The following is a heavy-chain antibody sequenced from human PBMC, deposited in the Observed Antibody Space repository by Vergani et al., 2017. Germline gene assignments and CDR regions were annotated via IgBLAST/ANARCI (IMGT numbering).Heavy chain of an antibody. Sequence: QVQLAESGGGRVQPGRSLRLSCAASGFSFSSHAIHWVRQAPGKGLEWVAVISNDGSKKYYADSVKGRFTISRDNSKNTLDLQMNSLRTQDTAVYYCEKAGSVTSGSLQYNFYMDVWGKGTTVTVS. CDR2: ISNDGSKK. D-gene: IGHD3-10*01. CDR1: GFSFSSHA. V-gene: IGHV3-30*18. J-gene: IGHJ6*03. CDR3: EKAGSVTSGSLQYNFYMDV.